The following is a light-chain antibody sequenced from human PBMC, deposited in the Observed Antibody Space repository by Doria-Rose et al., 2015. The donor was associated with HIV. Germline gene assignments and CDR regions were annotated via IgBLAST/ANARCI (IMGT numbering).Light chain of an antibody. J-gene: IGKJ5*01. V-gene: IGKV3-20*01. CDR1: QRVKSSY. CDR3: QQYGTSRGT. Sequence: TQSPGTLSLSPGERATLSCRASQRVKSSYLAWYQQKPGQAPRLLIYDASTRATGIPDRFSGSGSGTDSTLTISRLEPEDVAVYYCQQYGTSRGTFGQGTRLEIK. CDR2: DAS.